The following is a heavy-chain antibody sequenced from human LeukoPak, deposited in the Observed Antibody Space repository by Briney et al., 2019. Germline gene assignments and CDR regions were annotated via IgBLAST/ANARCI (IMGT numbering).Heavy chain of an antibody. Sequence: GGSLRLSCAASGFTFDDYAMHWVRQAPGKGLEWVSGISWNSGSIGYADSVKGRFTISRDNAKNSLYPQMNSLRAEDTALYYCAKGLELIGGIAIDHWGQGTLVTASS. CDR2: ISWNSGSI. V-gene: IGHV3-9*01. CDR3: AKGLELIGGIAIDH. CDR1: GFTFDDYA. D-gene: IGHD1-26*01. J-gene: IGHJ4*02.